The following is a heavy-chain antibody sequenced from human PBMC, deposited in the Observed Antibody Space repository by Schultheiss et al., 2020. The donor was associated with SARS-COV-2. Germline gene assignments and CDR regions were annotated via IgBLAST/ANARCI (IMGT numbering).Heavy chain of an antibody. J-gene: IGHJ6*02. CDR2: INKDGSEK. CDR1: GFTLSSYW. Sequence: GGSLRLSCVASGFTLSSYWMIWVRQAPGKGLEWVANINKDGSEKYYVDSVKGRFTISRDNAENSLDLQMNSLRAEDTAVYYCARRRGYSYVLDYYYYDMDVWGQGTTVTVSS. CDR3: ARRRGYSYVLDYYYYDMDV. D-gene: IGHD5-18*01. V-gene: IGHV3-7*01.